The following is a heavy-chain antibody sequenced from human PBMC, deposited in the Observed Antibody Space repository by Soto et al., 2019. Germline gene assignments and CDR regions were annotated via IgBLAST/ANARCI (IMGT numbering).Heavy chain of an antibody. J-gene: IGHJ6*02. CDR1: GYTFTGYY. CDR2: INPNSGGT. Sequence: GASVKVSCKASGYTFTGYYMHWVRQAPGQGLEWMGWINPNSGGTNYAQKFQGRVTMTRDTSISTAYMELSRLRSDDTAVYYCARADYGDYSQRYYGMDVWGQGTTVTVSS. CDR3: ARADYGDYSQRYYGMDV. V-gene: IGHV1-2*02. D-gene: IGHD4-17*01.